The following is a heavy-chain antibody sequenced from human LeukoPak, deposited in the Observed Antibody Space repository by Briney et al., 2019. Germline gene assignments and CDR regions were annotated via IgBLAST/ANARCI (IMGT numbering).Heavy chain of an antibody. D-gene: IGHD3-10*01. CDR3: ASEPHFEMVRGVVADL. CDR2: MFYSGST. J-gene: IGHJ5*02. CDR1: GGSISSSSYY. V-gene: IGHV4-39*07. Sequence: SETLSLTCTVSGGSISSSSYYWGWIRQPPGKGLEWIGSMFYSGSTFYNPSLRSRVTMSVDTSKNHFSLNLSSVTAADTAVYYCASEPHFEMVRGVVADLWGQGTLVTVSS.